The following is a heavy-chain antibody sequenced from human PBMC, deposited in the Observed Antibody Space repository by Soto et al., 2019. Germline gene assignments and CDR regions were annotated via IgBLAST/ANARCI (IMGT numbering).Heavy chain of an antibody. D-gene: IGHD3-10*01. CDR2: ISYDGSNK. J-gene: IGHJ4*02. CDR1: GFTFSSYA. CDR3: ARGAGRVVRGVIQF. V-gene: IGHV3-30-3*01. Sequence: QVQLVESGGGVVQPGRSLRLSCAASGFTFSSYAMHWVRQAPGKGLEWVAVISYDGSNKYYADSVKGRFTISRDNSKNTLYLEMNSLRAEDTAVYYCARGAGRVVRGVIQFWGQGTVVTVSS.